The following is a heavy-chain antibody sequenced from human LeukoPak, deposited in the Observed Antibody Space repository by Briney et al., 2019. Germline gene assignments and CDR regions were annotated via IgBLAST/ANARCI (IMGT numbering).Heavy chain of an antibody. D-gene: IGHD3-3*01. V-gene: IGHV3-23*01. CDR3: ARDRSGYDFWSGYPYYYYYYGMDV. CDR1: GFTFSTYA. J-gene: IGHJ6*02. CDR2: ISGSGGST. Sequence: HPGGSLRLSCAASGFTFSTYAVSWVRQAPGKGLEWVSSISGSGGSTSYADSVKGRFTISRDNSKNTLYLQMNSLRAEDTAVYYCARDRSGYDFWSGYPYYYYYYGMDVWGQGTTVTVSS.